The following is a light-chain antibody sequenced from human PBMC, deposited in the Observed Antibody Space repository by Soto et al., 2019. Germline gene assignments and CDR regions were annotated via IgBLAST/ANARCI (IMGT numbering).Light chain of an antibody. CDR3: QAWDTSTSYV. V-gene: IGLV3-1*01. CDR1: KLGNKY. CDR2: QDT. Sequence: SYELTQPPSVSVSPGQTASITCSGDKLGNKYASWYQQKPGQSPVLVIYQDTKRPSGIPERFSGSNSGNTATLTISGTQAMDEADYYCQAWDTSTSYVFGAGTKVIV. J-gene: IGLJ1*01.